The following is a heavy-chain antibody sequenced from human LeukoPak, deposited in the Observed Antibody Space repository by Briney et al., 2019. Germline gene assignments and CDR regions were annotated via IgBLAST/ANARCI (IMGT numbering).Heavy chain of an antibody. D-gene: IGHD6-13*01. CDR3: ARPGYSSSSGAFDI. CDR2: IYHSGST. V-gene: IGHV4-30-2*01. J-gene: IGHJ3*02. CDR1: GGSISSGGYY. Sequence: SETLSLTCTVSGGSISSGGYYWSWLRQPPGKGLEGIGYIYHSGSTYSNPSPKSRVTISVDRSKNQFSLKLSSVTAADTAVYYCARPGYSSSSGAFDIWGQGTMVTVSS.